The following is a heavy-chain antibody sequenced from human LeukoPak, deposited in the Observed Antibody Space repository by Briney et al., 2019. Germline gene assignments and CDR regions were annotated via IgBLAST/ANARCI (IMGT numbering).Heavy chain of an antibody. J-gene: IGHJ4*02. V-gene: IGHV3-74*01. D-gene: IGHD1-14*01. Sequence: GGSLRLSCAASGFTFSNYWMHWVRPAPGKGLVWVSRINSDGSRTTYADSVKGRFTISRDNAKNTLYLQMNSLRAEDTAVYFCARRYRSSSDYWGQGTLVAVSS. CDR2: INSDGSRT. CDR3: ARRYRSSSDY. CDR1: GFTFSNYW.